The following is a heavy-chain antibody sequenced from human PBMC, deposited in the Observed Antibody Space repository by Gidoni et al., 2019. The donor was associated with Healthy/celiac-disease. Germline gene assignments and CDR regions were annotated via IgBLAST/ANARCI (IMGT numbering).Heavy chain of an antibody. Sequence: EVQLLESGGGLVQPGGSLRLSCAASGFPFRSYAMSWVRQAPGKGLEWVSAISGSGGSTYYADSVKGRFTISRDNSKNTLYLQMNSLRAEDTAVYYCAKGERIAVAGSCPDYWGQGTLVTVSS. D-gene: IGHD6-19*01. V-gene: IGHV3-23*01. CDR2: ISGSGGST. J-gene: IGHJ4*02. CDR1: GFPFRSYA. CDR3: AKGERIAVAGSCPDY.